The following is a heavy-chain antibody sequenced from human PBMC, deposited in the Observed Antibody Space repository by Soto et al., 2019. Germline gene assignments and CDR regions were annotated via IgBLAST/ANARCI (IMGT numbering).Heavy chain of an antibody. CDR3: SKDRLDPPGSWFYP. D-gene: IGHD6-25*01. CDR1: GFTFSGYA. Sequence: GGSVRLSCAASGFTFSGYAMSWVRQAPGKGLEWVSAISGSGGSTYYADSVKGRFTISRDNSKNTLYLQMNSLRAEDTAVYYCSKDRLDPPGSWFYPWAQGSLVPVSS. J-gene: IGHJ5*02. CDR2: ISGSGGST. V-gene: IGHV3-23*01.